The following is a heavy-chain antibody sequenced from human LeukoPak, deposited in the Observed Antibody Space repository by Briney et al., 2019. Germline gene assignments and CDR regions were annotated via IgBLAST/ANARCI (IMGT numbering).Heavy chain of an antibody. D-gene: IGHD3-22*01. V-gene: IGHV3-30-3*01. CDR1: GFTFSSYA. CDR2: ISYDGSNK. J-gene: IGHJ4*02. Sequence: GGSLRLSCAASGFTFSSYAMHWVRQAPGKGLEWVAVISYDGSNKYYADSVKGRFTISRDNAKNSLYLQMNSLRAEDTAVYYCATYYYESSGYYYGHWGQGTLVTVSS. CDR3: ATYYYESSGYYYGH.